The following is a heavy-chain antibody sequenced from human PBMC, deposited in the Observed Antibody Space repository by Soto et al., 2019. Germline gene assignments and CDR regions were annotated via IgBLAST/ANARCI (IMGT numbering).Heavy chain of an antibody. D-gene: IGHD6-19*01. CDR1: GYTFTSYG. CDR2: ISAYNGNT. J-gene: IGHJ1*01. V-gene: IGHV1-18*01. Sequence: ASVKVSCKASGYTFTSYGISWVRQAPGQGLEWMGWISAYNGNTNYAQKLQGRVTMTTDTSTSTAYMELRSLRSDDTAVYYCARAVAGWNAKYFQHGGQGPLVTVSS. CDR3: ARAVAGWNAKYFQH.